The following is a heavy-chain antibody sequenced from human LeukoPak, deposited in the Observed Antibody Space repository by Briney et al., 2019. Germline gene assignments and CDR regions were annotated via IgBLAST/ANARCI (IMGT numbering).Heavy chain of an antibody. J-gene: IGHJ6*03. V-gene: IGHV4-59*01. CDR3: ARFPRGFYYDSSGYHYYYMDV. D-gene: IGHD3-22*01. Sequence: PSETLSLTCTVSGGSISSYYWSWFRQPPGKGLEWIGYIYYSGSINYNPSLKSRVTISVDTSKNQFSLKLSSVTAADTAVYYCARFPRGFYYDSSGYHYYYMDVWGKGTTVTVSS. CDR2: IYYSGSI. CDR1: GGSISSYY.